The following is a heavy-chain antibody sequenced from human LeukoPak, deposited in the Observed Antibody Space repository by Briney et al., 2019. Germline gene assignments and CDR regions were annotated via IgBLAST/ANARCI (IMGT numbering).Heavy chain of an antibody. CDR1: GFAFSSYG. CDR3: ARRYCSGGSCYSFRGDWFDP. D-gene: IGHD2-15*01. CDR2: IWYDGSNK. Sequence: GGSLRLSCAASGFAFSSYGMHWVRQAPGKGLEWVAVIWYDGSNKYYADSVKGRFTISRDNSKNTLYLQMNSLRAEDTAVYYCARRYCSGGSCYSFRGDWFDPWGQGTLVTVSS. J-gene: IGHJ5*02. V-gene: IGHV3-33*01.